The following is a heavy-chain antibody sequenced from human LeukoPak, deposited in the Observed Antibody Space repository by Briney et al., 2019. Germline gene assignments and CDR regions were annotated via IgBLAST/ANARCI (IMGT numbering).Heavy chain of an antibody. CDR2: IIPIFGTA. Sequence: GASVKVSCKASGGTFSSYAISWERQAPGQGLEWMGGIIPIFGTANYAQKFQGRVTITADESTSTAYMELSSLRSEDTAVYYCAREIAVAGTLTFDIWGQGTMVTVSS. V-gene: IGHV1-69*13. J-gene: IGHJ3*02. CDR3: AREIAVAGTLTFDI. D-gene: IGHD6-19*01. CDR1: GGTFSSYA.